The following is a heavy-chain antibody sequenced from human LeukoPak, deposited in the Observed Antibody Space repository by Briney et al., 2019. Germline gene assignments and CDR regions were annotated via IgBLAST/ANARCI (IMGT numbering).Heavy chain of an antibody. Sequence: SETLSLTCTVSGGSISSYYWSWIRQPAGKGLEWIGRIYTSGSTNYNPSLKSRVTMSVDTSKNQFSLKLSSVTAGDTEVYYCARGYYYDSSGYQLFDYWGQGTLVTVSS. D-gene: IGHD3-22*01. CDR2: IYTSGST. CDR3: ARGYYYDSSGYQLFDY. V-gene: IGHV4-4*07. CDR1: GGSISSYY. J-gene: IGHJ4*02.